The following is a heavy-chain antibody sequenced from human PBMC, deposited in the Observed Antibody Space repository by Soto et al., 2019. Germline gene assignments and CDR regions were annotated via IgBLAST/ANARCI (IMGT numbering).Heavy chain of an antibody. CDR3: VRRHVSATGIDWFDP. D-gene: IGHD6-13*01. V-gene: IGHV1-3*01. Sequence: PAEVTCKASGYTFTSYGIHWVRQAHGQRLEWMGWINADNGDTKYSPKFQGRVTITRDTSASTAYMELSSLRSEDTAVYYCVRRHVSATGIDWFDPWGQGTLVTLSS. CDR2: INADNGDT. J-gene: IGHJ5*02. CDR1: GYTFTSYG.